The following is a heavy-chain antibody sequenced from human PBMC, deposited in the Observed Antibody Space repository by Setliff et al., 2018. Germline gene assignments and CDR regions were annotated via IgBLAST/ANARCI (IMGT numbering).Heavy chain of an antibody. J-gene: IGHJ6*04. D-gene: IGHD3-3*02. Sequence: SETLSLTCTVSGGSISSGSNSWSWIRQPPGKGLEWIGYIDYSGSTNYNPFLKSRVTISLDTSKNQFSLQLSSVTAADTAVYYCARDGLGAFSLRSMDVWGKGTTVTVSS. CDR1: GGSISSGSNS. CDR2: IDYSGST. CDR3: ARDGLGAFSLRSMDV. V-gene: IGHV4-61*01.